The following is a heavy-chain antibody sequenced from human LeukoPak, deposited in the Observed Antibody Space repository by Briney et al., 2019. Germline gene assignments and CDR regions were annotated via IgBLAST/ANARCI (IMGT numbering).Heavy chain of an antibody. Sequence: SETLSLTCIVSSGSISSSSYYWGWIRQSPGKGLEWIGSMYYSGSTYYNPSLKSRVTISVDTSKNQFSLKLSSVTAADTAVYYCARESPPDIVVVPAAMATDYWGQGTLVTVSS. CDR1: SGSISSSSYY. D-gene: IGHD2-2*01. CDR3: ARESPPDIVVVPAAMATDY. V-gene: IGHV4-39*02. J-gene: IGHJ4*02. CDR2: MYYSGST.